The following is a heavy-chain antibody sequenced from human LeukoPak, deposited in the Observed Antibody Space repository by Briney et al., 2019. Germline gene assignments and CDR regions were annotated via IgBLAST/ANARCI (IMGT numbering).Heavy chain of an antibody. J-gene: IGHJ4*02. Sequence: SETLSLTCTVSGGSISSFYWSWIRQPPGKGLEWIGYIYYSGSTNYNPSLKSRVTISVDTSKNQFSLKLSSVTAADTAVYYCARRYVWGSYRLIYFDYWGQGTLVTVSS. CDR2: IYYSGST. D-gene: IGHD3-16*02. CDR3: ARRYVWGSYRLIYFDY. V-gene: IGHV4-59*01. CDR1: GGSISSFY.